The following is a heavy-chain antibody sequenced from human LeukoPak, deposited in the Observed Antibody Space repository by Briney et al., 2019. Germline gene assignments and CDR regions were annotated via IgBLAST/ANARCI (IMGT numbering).Heavy chain of an antibody. J-gene: IGHJ6*03. D-gene: IGHD6-19*01. CDR2: IIPIFGTA. CDR3: ARVESSVWPQRLGYYYYMDV. CDR1: GGTFSSYA. V-gene: IGHV1-69*05. Sequence: GSSVKVSCKAPGGTFSSYAISWVRQAPGHGLEWMGGIIPIFGTANYAQKFQGRVTITTAASRSRAYMQLISLRSEDTAVYYCARVESSVWPQRLGYYYYMDVWGKGTTVTVSS.